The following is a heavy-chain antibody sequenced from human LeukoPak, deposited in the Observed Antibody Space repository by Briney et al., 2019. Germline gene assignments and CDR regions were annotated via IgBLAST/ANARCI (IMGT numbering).Heavy chain of an antibody. V-gene: IGHV7-4-1*02. D-gene: IGHD3-9*01. Sequence: GASVKVSCKASGYTLTSYAMNWVRQAPGQGLEWMGWINTNTGNPTYAQGFTGRFVFSLDTSVSTAYLQISSLKAEDTAVYYCARDLIFYDILTGYPRSAFDIWGQGTMVTVSS. CDR3: ARDLIFYDILTGYPRSAFDI. CDR1: GYTLTSYA. J-gene: IGHJ3*02. CDR2: INTNTGNP.